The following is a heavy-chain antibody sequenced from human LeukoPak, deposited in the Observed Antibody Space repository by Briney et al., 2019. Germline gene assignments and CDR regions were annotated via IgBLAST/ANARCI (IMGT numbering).Heavy chain of an antibody. J-gene: IGHJ4*02. V-gene: IGHV3-48*02. CDR3: ARRAYGDDSFDY. Sequence: GSLRLSCAASGSTFRSYSMNWVRQAPGKGLEWVSYITSGSSPINYADSVKGRFTISRDNAKNSLYLQMNSLRDEDTAVYYCARRAYGDDSFDYWGQGTLVTVSS. CDR2: ITSGSSPI. CDR1: GSTFRSYS. D-gene: IGHD4-17*01.